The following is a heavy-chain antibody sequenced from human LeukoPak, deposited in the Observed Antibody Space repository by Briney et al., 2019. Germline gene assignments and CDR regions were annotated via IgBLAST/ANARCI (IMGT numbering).Heavy chain of an antibody. CDR2: IYYSGST. Sequence: SETLSLTCTVSGGSTSNYYWTWMRQPPGKGLEWVGYIYYSGSTNYNPSLKSRVTISVDTSKNQFSLKLSSVTAADTAVYYCARLRDFGSGTYYNDCWGQGTLVTVSS. CDR3: ARLRDFGSGTYYNDC. D-gene: IGHD3-10*01. CDR1: GGSTSNYY. V-gene: IGHV4-59*08. J-gene: IGHJ4*02.